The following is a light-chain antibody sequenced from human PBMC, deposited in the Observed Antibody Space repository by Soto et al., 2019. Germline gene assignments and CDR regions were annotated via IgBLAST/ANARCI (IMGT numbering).Light chain of an antibody. CDR2: AAS. CDR3: QQYNSFSKT. J-gene: IGKJ1*01. CDR1: QSIGYW. V-gene: IGKV1-5*01. Sequence: DIQMTQSPSRLSASVGDRVTITCRASQSIGYWLAWYQQKPGKAPNLPIYAASTLETGVPSRFSGSGYGTGFTLTIASLQPDDSASYYCQQYNSFSKTFGQGTKVDIK.